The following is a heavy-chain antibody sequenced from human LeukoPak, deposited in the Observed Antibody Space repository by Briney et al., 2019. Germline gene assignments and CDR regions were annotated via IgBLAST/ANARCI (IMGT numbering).Heavy chain of an antibody. D-gene: IGHD1-14*01. CDR3: ARDPETGDIDY. V-gene: IGHV3-48*03. Sequence: GGSLRLSCEASGFTFSAYAMNWVRQAPGKGLEWVSFISTSGSFIYYADSVKGRFTISRDNAKNSLYLQMNSLRAEDTAVYYCARDPETGDIDYWGQGTLVTVSS. J-gene: IGHJ4*02. CDR2: ISTSGSFI. CDR1: GFTFSAYA.